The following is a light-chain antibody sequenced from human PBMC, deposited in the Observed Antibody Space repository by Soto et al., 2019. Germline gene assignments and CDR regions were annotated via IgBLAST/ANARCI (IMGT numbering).Light chain of an antibody. CDR3: QPYYKWPLT. J-gene: IGKJ4*01. Sequence: DIVVTQSPATLSVSPGERATLSCRASQSLNSNLAWYQHKPGQAPRLLIYGASTRATGIPARFSGSESGTEFTLTINSLQSEDIAVYYCQPYYKWPLTFGGGTKVEIK. CDR1: QSLNSN. CDR2: GAS. V-gene: IGKV3-15*01.